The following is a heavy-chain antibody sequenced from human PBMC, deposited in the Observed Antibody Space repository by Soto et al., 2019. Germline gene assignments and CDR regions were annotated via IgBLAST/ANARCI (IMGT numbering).Heavy chain of an antibody. Sequence: ASVKVSCKASGGTFSSYAISWVRQAPGQGLEWMGGIIPIFGTANYAQKFQGRVTITADESTSTAYMELSSLSSEDTAVYYCARGQQLEKGILDYWGQGTLVTVSS. CDR3: ARGQQLEKGILDY. J-gene: IGHJ4*02. CDR2: IIPIFGTA. CDR1: GGTFSSYA. D-gene: IGHD6-13*01. V-gene: IGHV1-69*13.